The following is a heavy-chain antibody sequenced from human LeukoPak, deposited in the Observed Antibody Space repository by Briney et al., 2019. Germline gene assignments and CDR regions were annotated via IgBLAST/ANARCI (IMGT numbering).Heavy chain of an antibody. CDR3: ARGGYCTGGSCSESPHEYFQH. J-gene: IGHJ1*01. CDR1: GGSFSGYY. D-gene: IGHD2-15*01. Sequence: KPSETLSLTCAVYGGSFSGYYWSWLRQPPGKGLEWIGEINHSGSTNYNPSLKSRVTISVDTSKDQFSLKLSSVTAADTAVYYCARGGYCTGGSCSESPHEYFQHWGQGTLVTVSS. V-gene: IGHV4-34*01. CDR2: INHSGST.